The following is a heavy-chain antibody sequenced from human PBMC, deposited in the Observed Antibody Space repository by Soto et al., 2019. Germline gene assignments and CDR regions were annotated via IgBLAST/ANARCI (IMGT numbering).Heavy chain of an antibody. Sequence: EVQLVESGGGLVKPGGSLRLSCVASGFSFSTYNMNWVRQAPGKGLEWVASISGTSDYIYYPDSLKGRFTISRDNAKNSLYLQMNSLRAEDTAMYFCARGDCSRTSCFTPLDFWGQGTRVTVSS. D-gene: IGHD2-2*02. V-gene: IGHV3-21*01. CDR3: ARGDCSRTSCFTPLDF. CDR2: ISGTSDYI. CDR1: GFSFSTYN. J-gene: IGHJ4*02.